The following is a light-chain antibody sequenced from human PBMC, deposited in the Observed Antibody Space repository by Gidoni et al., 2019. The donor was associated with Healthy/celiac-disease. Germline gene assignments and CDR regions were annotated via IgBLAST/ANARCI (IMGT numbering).Light chain of an antibody. V-gene: IGLV4-69*01. Sequence: QLVLTQSPSASASLGASVKLTCTLSSGHSSYAIAWHQQPPEKGPRYLMKLNSDGSHSKGDGIPDRFSGSSSGAERYLTISSLQSEDEADYYWQTWGTGTVVFGGGTKLTVL. CDR1: SGHSSYA. CDR3: QTWGTGTVV. J-gene: IGLJ2*01. CDR2: LNSDGSH.